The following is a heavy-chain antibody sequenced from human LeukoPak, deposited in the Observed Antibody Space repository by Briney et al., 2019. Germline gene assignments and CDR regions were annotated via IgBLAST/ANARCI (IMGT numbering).Heavy chain of an antibody. CDR1: GGTFSSYA. CDR3: ARIPPGIAAADC. D-gene: IGHD6-13*01. V-gene: IGHV1-69*04. J-gene: IGHJ4*01. Sequence: SVQVSCKASGGTFSSYAISWVRQAPGQGLERMGRIIPILGIANYAQKFQGRVTITADKSTSTAYMELSSLRSEDTAVYYCARIPPGIAAADCWGHGTLVSVSS. CDR2: IIPILGIA.